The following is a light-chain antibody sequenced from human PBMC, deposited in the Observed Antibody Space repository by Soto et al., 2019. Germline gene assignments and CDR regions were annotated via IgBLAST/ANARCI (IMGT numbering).Light chain of an antibody. CDR3: QQYGSSVT. CDR1: QSVSSN. Sequence: EIVMTQSPATLSVSPGERATLSCRASQSVSSNLAWYQQKPCQAPRLLIYGASSRATGIPARFSGSGSGTDFTLTISRLEPEDFAVYYCQQYGSSVTFGGGTKVDIK. CDR2: GAS. J-gene: IGKJ4*01. V-gene: IGKV3-15*01.